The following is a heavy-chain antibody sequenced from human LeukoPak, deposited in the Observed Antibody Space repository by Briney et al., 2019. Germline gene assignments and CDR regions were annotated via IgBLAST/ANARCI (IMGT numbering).Heavy chain of an antibody. Sequence: PSEALSLTRTVSGDSIKNYYWSWIRQPPGKGLEWIGYISYSGITNYNPSLKSRLAISRDTSKNQFSLKLSSVTAADTAVYYCARDRAPRSVYGVDVWGQGTTVTVSS. J-gene: IGHJ6*02. CDR1: GDSIKNYY. V-gene: IGHV4-59*01. CDR2: ISYSGIT. CDR3: ARDRAPRSVYGVDV.